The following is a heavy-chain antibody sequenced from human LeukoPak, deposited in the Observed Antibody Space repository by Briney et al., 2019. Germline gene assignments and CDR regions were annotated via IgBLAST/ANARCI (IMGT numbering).Heavy chain of an antibody. CDR1: GGSISSYY. CDR2: VYNSGST. D-gene: IGHD5-18*01. CDR3: ARPRTAISGAYYYYYMDV. V-gene: IGHV4-59*08. J-gene: IGHJ6*03. Sequence: PSETLSLTCTVSGGSISSYYWSWIRQPPGKGLEWIGYVYNSGSTNYNPSLTSRVTISVDTSKNQFSLNLSSVTAADTAVYYCARPRTAISGAYYYYYMDVWGKGTTVTVSS.